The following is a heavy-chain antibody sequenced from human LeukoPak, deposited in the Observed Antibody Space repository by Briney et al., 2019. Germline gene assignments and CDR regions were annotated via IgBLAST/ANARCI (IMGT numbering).Heavy chain of an antibody. D-gene: IGHD5-12*01. J-gene: IGHJ4*02. CDR1: GFTFSSYW. V-gene: IGHV3-74*01. CDR2: INSDGSIT. Sequence: GGSLRLSCAASGFTFSSYWMHWVRQAPGKGLMWVSRINSDGSITSYADSVKGRFTISRDNAKNTLYVQMNSLRAEDTAVYYCARVRATFSPHFDNWGQGTLVTVSS. CDR3: ARVRATFSPHFDN.